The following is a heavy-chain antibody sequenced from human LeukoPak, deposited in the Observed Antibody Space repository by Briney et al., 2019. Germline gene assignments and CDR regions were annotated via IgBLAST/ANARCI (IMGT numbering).Heavy chain of an antibody. CDR1: GYTFTGYF. Sequence: GASVKVSCKASGYTFTGYFIHWVRQAPGQGLEWMGWINPNSGYTGYVQKFQGRVTMNRDTSINTVCIELSRLRSEDTAVYYCARKHYDPDGIDIGGEGTMVTVSS. CDR3: ARKHYDPDGIDI. J-gene: IGHJ3*02. CDR2: INPNSGYT. D-gene: IGHD3-22*01. V-gene: IGHV1-2*02.